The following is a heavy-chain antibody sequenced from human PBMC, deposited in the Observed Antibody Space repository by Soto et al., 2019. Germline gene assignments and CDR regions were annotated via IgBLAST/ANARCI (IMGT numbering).Heavy chain of an antibody. CDR2: TKTDGST. Sequence: GGSLRLSCAASGFTFSRHWIHWVRQAPVQGLVWVSRTKTDGSTSYADSVKGRFTISRDNAKNTLSLQMSSLRSEDTAVYYCVRDLDHFDYWGQGILVTVSS. CDR1: GFTFSRHW. J-gene: IGHJ4*02. CDR3: VRDLDHFDY. D-gene: IGHD1-1*01. V-gene: IGHV3-74*01.